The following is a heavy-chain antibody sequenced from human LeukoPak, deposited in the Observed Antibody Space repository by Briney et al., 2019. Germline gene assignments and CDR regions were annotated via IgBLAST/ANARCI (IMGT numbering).Heavy chain of an antibody. CDR3: ARYSSGWKSSRELEKYYFDY. V-gene: IGHV1-46*01. J-gene: IGHJ4*02. D-gene: IGHD6-19*01. CDR1: GYTFTSYY. Sequence: GASVKVSCKASGYTFTSYYMHWVRQAPGQGLEWMGIINPSGGSTSYAQKFQGRVTMTRDMSTSTVYMELSSLRSEDTAVYYCARYSSGWKSSRELEKYYFDYWGQGTLVTVSS. CDR2: INPSGGST.